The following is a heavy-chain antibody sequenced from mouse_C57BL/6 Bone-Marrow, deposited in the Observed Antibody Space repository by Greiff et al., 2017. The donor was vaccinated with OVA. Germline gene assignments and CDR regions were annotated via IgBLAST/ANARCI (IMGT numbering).Heavy chain of an antibody. D-gene: IGHD1-1*01. CDR1: GFNIKDDY. CDR2: IDPENGDT. V-gene: IGHV14-4*01. J-gene: IGHJ2*01. CDR3: TTPYYYGSSLYYFDY. Sequence: EVKLVESGAELVRPGASVKLSCTASGFNIKDDYMHWVKQRPEQGLEWIGWIDPENGDTEYASKFQGKATITADTSSNTAYLQLSSLTSEDTAVYYCTTPYYYGSSLYYFDYWGQGTTLTVSS.